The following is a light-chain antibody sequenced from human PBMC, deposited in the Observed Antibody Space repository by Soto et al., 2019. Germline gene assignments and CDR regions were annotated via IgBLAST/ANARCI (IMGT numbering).Light chain of an antibody. V-gene: IGKV1-5*01. J-gene: IGKJ1*01. CDR1: QTISSW. CDR3: QQSYSTPT. Sequence: DIQMTQSPSTLSASVRDRVTITCRASQTISSWLAWFQQRPGRAPKLLIYDASSLESGVPSRFSGSGSGTDFTLTISSLQPEDSATYYCQQSYSTPTFGQGTKVDI. CDR2: DAS.